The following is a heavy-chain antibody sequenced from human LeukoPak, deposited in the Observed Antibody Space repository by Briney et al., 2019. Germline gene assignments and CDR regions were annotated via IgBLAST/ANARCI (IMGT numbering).Heavy chain of an antibody. J-gene: IGHJ4*02. V-gene: IGHV4-59*01. CDR3: ARGHYSGYDY. Sequence: SETLSLTCTVSGGSISSYCWSWIRQPPGKGLEWIGYIYYSGSTNYNPSLKSRVTISVDTSKNQFSLKLSSVTAADTAVYYCARGHYSGYDYWGQGTLVTVSS. CDR2: IYYSGST. CDR1: GGSISSYC. D-gene: IGHD5-12*01.